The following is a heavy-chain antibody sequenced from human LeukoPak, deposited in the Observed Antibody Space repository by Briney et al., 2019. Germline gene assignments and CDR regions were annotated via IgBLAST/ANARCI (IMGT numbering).Heavy chain of an antibody. Sequence: SETLSLTCTVSGGSISSYYWSWIRQPPGKGLEWIGYIYYSGSTNYNPSLKSRVTISVDTSKNQFSLKLSSVTAADTAVYYCARGYVDTAIGYYYGMDVWGQGTTVTVSS. J-gene: IGHJ6*02. D-gene: IGHD5-18*01. CDR1: GGSISSYY. CDR2: IYYSGST. V-gene: IGHV4-59*01. CDR3: ARGYVDTAIGYYYGMDV.